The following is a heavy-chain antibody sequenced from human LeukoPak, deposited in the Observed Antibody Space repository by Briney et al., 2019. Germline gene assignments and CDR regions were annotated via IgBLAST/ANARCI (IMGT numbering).Heavy chain of an antibody. D-gene: IGHD2-2*01. Sequence: GSSVKVACKASGGTFSSYAISWVRQAPGQGLEWMGGIIPIFGTANYAQKFQGRVTLTADESTSTAYMELSSLRSEHTAVYYCARDRGYCSSTSCYLDYWGQGTLVTVSS. V-gene: IGHV1-69*01. CDR3: ARDRGYCSSTSCYLDY. J-gene: IGHJ4*02. CDR1: GGTFSSYA. CDR2: IIPIFGTA.